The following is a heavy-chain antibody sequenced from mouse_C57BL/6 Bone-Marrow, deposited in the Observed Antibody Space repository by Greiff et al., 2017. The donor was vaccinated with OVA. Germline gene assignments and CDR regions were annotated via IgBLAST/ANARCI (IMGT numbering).Heavy chain of an antibody. CDR2: ISNGGGST. Sequence: EVHLVESGGGLVQPGGSLKLSCAASGFTFSDYYMYWVRQTPEKRLEWVAYISNGGGSTYYPDTVKGRFTISRDNAKNTLYLQMSRLKSEDTAMYYCARHQITTVCAMDYWGQGTSVTVSS. J-gene: IGHJ4*01. CDR3: ARHQITTVCAMDY. D-gene: IGHD1-1*01. V-gene: IGHV5-12*01. CDR1: GFTFSDYY.